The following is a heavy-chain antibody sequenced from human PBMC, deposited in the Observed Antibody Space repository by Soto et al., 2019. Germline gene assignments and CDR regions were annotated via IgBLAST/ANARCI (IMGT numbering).Heavy chain of an antibody. J-gene: IGHJ6*02. D-gene: IGHD3-10*01. V-gene: IGHV4-38-2*02. CDR1: GYSISSGYF. CDR3: ARDRRYYGSGRSNGIDV. CDR2: ISHSGST. Sequence: SETLSLTCVVSGYSISSGYFWGWIRQPPGKGLEWIGTISHSGSTYSNPSLKSRVIISLDTSKNQFSLKLRSVTAADTAVYYCARDRRYYGSGRSNGIDVWGQGITVTGSS.